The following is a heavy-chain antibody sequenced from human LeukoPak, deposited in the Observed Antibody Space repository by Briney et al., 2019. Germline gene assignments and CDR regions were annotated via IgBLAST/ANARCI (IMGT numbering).Heavy chain of an antibody. CDR3: ARILSSGWHFDY. D-gene: IGHD6-19*01. J-gene: IGHJ4*02. Sequence: GESLKISCKGSGCSFTNYWIGWVRQMPGKGLGWMGIIYPGDSDTRYSPSFQGQVTISAGKSITNAYLQWSSLKASDTAMYYCARILSSGWHFDYWGQGTLVTVSS. V-gene: IGHV5-51*01. CDR2: IYPGDSDT. CDR1: GCSFTNYW.